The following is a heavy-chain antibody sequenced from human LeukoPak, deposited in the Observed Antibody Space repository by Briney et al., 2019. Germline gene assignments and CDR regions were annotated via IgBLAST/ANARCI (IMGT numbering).Heavy chain of an antibody. CDR2: TSNSDYP. J-gene: IGHJ4*02. D-gene: IGHD1-26*01. Sequence: SETLSLTCTASGGSISSSSYYWTWIRQHPGKGLEWIGYTSNSDYPDSNPSLKSRVTISLGTSKNQFSLKLSSVTAADTAVYYCARSPPYSGSYWDYWGQGTLVTVSS. CDR3: ARSPPYSGSYWDY. V-gene: IGHV4-31*03. CDR1: GGSISSSSYY.